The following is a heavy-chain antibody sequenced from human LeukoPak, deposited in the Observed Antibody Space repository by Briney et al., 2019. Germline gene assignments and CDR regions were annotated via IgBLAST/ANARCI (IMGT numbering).Heavy chain of an antibody. CDR2: ISVSGGNT. D-gene: IGHD6-19*01. V-gene: IGHV3-23*01. CDR1: GFTFSNSA. CDR3: AKVRGSSGWSEIDY. J-gene: IGHJ4*02. Sequence: GGSLRLSCAASGFTFSNSAMSWVRQAPGKGLEWVSAISVSGGNTYCADSVRARFTISRDNSKNTLYLQMNSLRVEDTAVYYCAKVRGSSGWSEIDYWGQGTLVTVSS.